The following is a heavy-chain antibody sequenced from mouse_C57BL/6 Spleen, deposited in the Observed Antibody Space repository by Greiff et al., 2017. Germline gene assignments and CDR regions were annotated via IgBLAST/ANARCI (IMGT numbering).Heavy chain of an antibody. CDR1: GYTFTSYW. Sequence: QVQLQQPGAELVRPGSSVKLACKASGYTFTSYWMHWVQQRPIQGLEWIGNIDPSDSETPSNQKFKDKATLTVDKSSSTAYMQLSSLTSEDSAVYYCAREGSNYIFAYWGQGTLGTVSA. J-gene: IGHJ3*01. D-gene: IGHD2-5*01. V-gene: IGHV1-52*01. CDR3: AREGSNYIFAY. CDR2: IDPSDSET.